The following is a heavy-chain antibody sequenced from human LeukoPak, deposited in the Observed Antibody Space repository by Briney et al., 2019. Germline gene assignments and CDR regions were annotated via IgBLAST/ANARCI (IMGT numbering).Heavy chain of an antibody. Sequence: GGSRRFSGAASGLTFTSYAMSWVGQAPGKGWSWVSAFSGSGGSTYCADSVKGRFTISRDNSKNTLYLQMNSLRAEDTAVYYCAKGGPGYSSSWTPFDYWGQGTLVTVSS. CDR3: AKGGPGYSSSWTPFDY. V-gene: IGHV3-23*01. J-gene: IGHJ4*02. CDR2: FSGSGGST. D-gene: IGHD6-13*01. CDR1: GLTFTSYA.